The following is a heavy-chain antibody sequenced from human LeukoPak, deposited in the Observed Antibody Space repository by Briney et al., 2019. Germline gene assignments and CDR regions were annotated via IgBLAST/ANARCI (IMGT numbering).Heavy chain of an antibody. CDR1: GGSISSHY. D-gene: IGHD2-15*01. CDR3: GRDALVGYFSYYYMDV. CDR2: ISNSGST. J-gene: IGHJ6*03. Sequence: SETMSLTCTVSGGSISSHYWTWIRQSPVKGLEWIGDISNSGSTSYNPSLKSRVTISIDTSKNQFSLKLSSVTAADTAVYYCGRDALVGYFSYYYMDVWGKGTTVTVSS. V-gene: IGHV4-59*11.